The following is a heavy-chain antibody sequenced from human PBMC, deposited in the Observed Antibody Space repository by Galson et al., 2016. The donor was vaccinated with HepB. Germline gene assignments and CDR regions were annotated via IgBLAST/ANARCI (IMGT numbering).Heavy chain of an antibody. Sequence: SLRLSCAASGFTDRTNYMTWVRQAPGKGLEWVSVIYSGGSTYYANSVKGRYTISRDNSKNTLYLQMNSLRVEDTAMYYCARVANYYDSSGYFDYWGQGTLVTVSS. CDR1: GFTDRTNY. CDR3: ARVANYYDSSGYFDY. D-gene: IGHD3-22*01. V-gene: IGHV3-53*01. CDR2: IYSGGST. J-gene: IGHJ4*02.